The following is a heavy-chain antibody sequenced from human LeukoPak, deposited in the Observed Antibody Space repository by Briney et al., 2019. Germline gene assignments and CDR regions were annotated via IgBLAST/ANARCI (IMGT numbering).Heavy chain of an antibody. CDR2: IYPGDSDT. CDR1: GYSFTSYW. D-gene: IGHD3-22*01. CDR3: ARQGHYYDSSGYYYPYTDY. J-gene: IGHJ4*02. Sequence: KDGESLKISCKGSGYSFTSYWIGWVRQMPGKGLEWMGIIYPGDSDTRYSPSFQGQVIISADKSISTAYLQWSSLKASDTAMYYCARQGHYYDSSGYYYPYTDYWGQGTLVTVSS. V-gene: IGHV5-51*01.